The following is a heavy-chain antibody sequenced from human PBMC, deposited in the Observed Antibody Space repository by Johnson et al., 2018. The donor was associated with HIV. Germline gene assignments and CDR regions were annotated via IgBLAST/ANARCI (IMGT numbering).Heavy chain of an antibody. J-gene: IGHJ3*02. V-gene: IGHV3-20*04. CDR3: AREVGIQRWSSDAFDI. CDR2: INWNGGRT. Sequence: VQLVESGGGVVRPGGSLRLSCAASGFTFDDHGMSWVRQAPGKGLEWVSGINWNGGRTGYADSVKGRFTISRDNAKNSLYLQMNSMRAEDTALYYCAREVGIQRWSSDAFDIWGQGTMVTVSS. CDR1: GFTFDDHG. D-gene: IGHD5-18*01.